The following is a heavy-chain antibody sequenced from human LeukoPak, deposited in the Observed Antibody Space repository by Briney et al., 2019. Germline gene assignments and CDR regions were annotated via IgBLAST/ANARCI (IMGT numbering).Heavy chain of an antibody. J-gene: IGHJ4*02. CDR1: GGSISSSGYY. D-gene: IGHD5-12*01. CDR2: IHYSGST. Sequence: SETLSLTCTVSGGSISSSGYYWGWIRQPPGKGLEWIGSIHYSGSTYYNPSLKSRVTISVDTSKNQFSLKLSSVTAADTAVYYCARGQRGVATTYFDYWGQGTLVTVSS. V-gene: IGHV4-39*01. CDR3: ARGQRGVATTYFDY.